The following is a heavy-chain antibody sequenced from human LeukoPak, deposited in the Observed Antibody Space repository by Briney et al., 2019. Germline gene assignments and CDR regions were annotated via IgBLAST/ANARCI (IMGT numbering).Heavy chain of an antibody. D-gene: IGHD3-22*01. J-gene: IGHJ4*02. Sequence: GGSLRLPCAASGFTFSSYAMSWVRQAPGKGLEWVSAISGSGGSTYYADSVKGRLTISRDNSKNTLYLQMNSLRAEDTAVYYCAKSVGYYDSSGYYLLYYFDYWGQGTLVTVSS. CDR2: ISGSGGST. CDR3: AKSVGYYDSSGYYLLYYFDY. CDR1: GFTFSSYA. V-gene: IGHV3-23*01.